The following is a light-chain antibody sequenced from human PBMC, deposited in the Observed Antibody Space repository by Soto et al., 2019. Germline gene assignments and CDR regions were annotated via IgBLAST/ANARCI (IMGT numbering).Light chain of an antibody. CDR3: DSFTSSGLYV. CDR1: SSDVGAYNY. CDR2: DVS. V-gene: IGLV2-14*03. J-gene: IGLJ1*01. Sequence: QSALTQPASVSGSPGQSITISCTGSSSDVGAYNYVSWYQQHPGKAPKVIVYDVSNRPSGVSNRFSGSKSGNTASLTVSGLQAEDEADYYCDSFTSSGLYVFGTGTKVTV.